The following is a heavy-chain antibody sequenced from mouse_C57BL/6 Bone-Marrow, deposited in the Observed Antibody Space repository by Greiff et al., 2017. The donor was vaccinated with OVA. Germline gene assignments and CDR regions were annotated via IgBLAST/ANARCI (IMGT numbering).Heavy chain of an antibody. CDR2: IHPNSGST. D-gene: IGHD4-1*01. J-gene: IGHJ4*01. CDR3: AREDNWSYAMDY. CDR1: GYTFTSYW. V-gene: IGHV1-64*01. Sequence: QVHVKQPGAELVKPGASVKLSCKASGYTFTSYWMHWVKQRPGQGLEWIGMIHPNSGSTTYNEKFKSKATLTVDKSSSTAYMQLSSLTSEDSAVYYCAREDNWSYAMDYWGQGTSVTVSS.